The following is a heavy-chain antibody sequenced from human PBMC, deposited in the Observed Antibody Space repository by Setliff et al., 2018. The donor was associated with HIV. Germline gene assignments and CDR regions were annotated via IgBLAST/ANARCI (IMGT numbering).Heavy chain of an antibody. J-gene: IGHJ4*02. CDR2: VHYSGST. CDR1: GLSMSYNY. V-gene: IGHV4-59*01. D-gene: IGHD3-3*01. Sequence: SLSLTCTVSGLSMSYNYWTWIRQSPGKGLEWIGYVHYSGSTRYNPSLKSRVTISVDTSKKKFSLKLTSMTATDTAVYYCASEKKAWSVSDSFYEYWGQGVPVTVSS. CDR3: ASEKKAWSVSDSFYEY.